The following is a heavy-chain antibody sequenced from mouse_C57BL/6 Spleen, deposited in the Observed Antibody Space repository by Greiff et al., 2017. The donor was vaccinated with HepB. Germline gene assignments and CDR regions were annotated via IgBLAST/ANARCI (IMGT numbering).Heavy chain of an antibody. CDR1: GYTFTSYW. V-gene: IGHV1-61*01. Sequence: VQLQQPGAELVRPGSSVKLSCKASGYTFTSYWMDWVKQRPGQGLEWIGNIYPSDSETHYNQKFKDKATLTVDKSSSTAYMQLSSLTSEDSAVYYCAAYYSIHMDYWGQGTSVTVSS. CDR3: AAYYSIHMDY. J-gene: IGHJ4*01. CDR2: IYPSDSET. D-gene: IGHD2-5*01.